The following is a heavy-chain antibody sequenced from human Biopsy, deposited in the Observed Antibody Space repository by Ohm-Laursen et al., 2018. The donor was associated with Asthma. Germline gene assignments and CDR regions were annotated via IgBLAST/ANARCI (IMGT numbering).Heavy chain of an antibody. J-gene: IGHJ4*01. CDR2: IVFASGAT. CDR3: AAGRTSLQGESLI. Sequence: SSVKVSCKASGVTLSGYTFEWVRQARGLGLEWIAWIVFASGATNYAQNFQDRLTVTRDMSAGSVSMELRGLSSTDTAVYYCAAGRTSLQGESLIWGQGTLVSVSS. CDR1: GVTLSGYT. V-gene: IGHV1-58*01. D-gene: IGHD2/OR15-2a*01.